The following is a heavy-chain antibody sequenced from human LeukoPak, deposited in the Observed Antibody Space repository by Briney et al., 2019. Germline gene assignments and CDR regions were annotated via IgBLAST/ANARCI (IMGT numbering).Heavy chain of an antibody. V-gene: IGHV4-34*01. J-gene: IGHJ1*01. Sequence: SETLSLTCAVYGGAFSGYYWSWIRQPPGKGLEWLGEINHSGSTNYNPSLKSRVTISVDTSKNQFSLKLSSVTAADTAVYYCARGSVAAAGTRRYFQHWGQGTLVTVSS. D-gene: IGHD6-13*01. CDR3: ARGSVAAAGTRRYFQH. CDR1: GGAFSGYY. CDR2: INHSGST.